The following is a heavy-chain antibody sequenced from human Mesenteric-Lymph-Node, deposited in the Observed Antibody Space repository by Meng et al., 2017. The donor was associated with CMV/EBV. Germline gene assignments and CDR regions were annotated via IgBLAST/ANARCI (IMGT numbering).Heavy chain of an antibody. D-gene: IGHD2-21*01. J-gene: IGHJ4*02. CDR2: IWYDGSNK. CDR3: TTESHIVVVIAIRFRPVIDY. Sequence: GGSLRLSCAASGFTFSSYGMHWVRQAPGKGLEWVAVIWYDGSNKYYADSVKGRFTISRDNSTNTLYLQMNSLRAEDTAVYYCTTESHIVVVIAIRFRPVIDYWGQGTLVTVSS. CDR1: GFTFSSYG. V-gene: IGHV3-33*01.